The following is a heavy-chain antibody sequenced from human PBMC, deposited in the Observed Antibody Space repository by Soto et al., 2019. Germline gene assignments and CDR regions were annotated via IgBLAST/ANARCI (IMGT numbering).Heavy chain of an antibody. D-gene: IGHD3-3*01. V-gene: IGHV4-30-4*01. CDR2: IYHSGST. Sequence: PSETLSLTCTVSGGSISSGDYYWSWIRQPPGKGLEWIGYIYHSGSTYYNPSLKSRLTISVDTSKNQFSLKLTSVTAADTAVYYCVRVGEITISSPVPGYYFDYWGPGTLVTVSS. CDR1: GGSISSGDYY. J-gene: IGHJ4*02. CDR3: VRVGEITISSPVPGYYFDY.